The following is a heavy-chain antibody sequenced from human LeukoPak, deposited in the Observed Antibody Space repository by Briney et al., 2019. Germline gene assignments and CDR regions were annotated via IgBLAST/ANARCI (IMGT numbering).Heavy chain of an antibody. J-gene: IGHJ4*02. D-gene: IGHD1-26*01. CDR1: GGTFSSYA. Sequence: SVKASCKASGGTFSSYAISWVRQAPGQGLEWMGGIIPIFGTTNYAQKFQGRVTITADESTSTAYMELSSLRSEDTAVYYCARAPQWELLLWGQGTLVTVSS. CDR2: IIPIFGTT. V-gene: IGHV1-69*01. CDR3: ARAPQWELLL.